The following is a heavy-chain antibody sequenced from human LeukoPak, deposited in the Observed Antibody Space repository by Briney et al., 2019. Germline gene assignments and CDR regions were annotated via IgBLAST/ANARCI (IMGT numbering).Heavy chain of an antibody. CDR3: AGGSHCDF. V-gene: IGHV3-7*01. CDR1: GFTFSSNW. Sequence: GGSLRLSCAASGFTFSSNWMSWFRQVPGKGLEWVANIKPDGSVKQYAQSVKGRFTISRDNTRNSLALQMSSLRAEDTAVYYCAGGSHCDFWGQGTLVTVSS. CDR2: IKPDGSVK. J-gene: IGHJ4*02. D-gene: IGHD1-26*01.